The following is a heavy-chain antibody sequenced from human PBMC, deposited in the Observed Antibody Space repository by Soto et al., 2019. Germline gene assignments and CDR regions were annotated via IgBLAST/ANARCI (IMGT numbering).Heavy chain of an antibody. Sequence: QVQLGKSGGEVKKPGASVKVSCKASGYTFDTYGISWVRQAPGQGLEGMGWISTHTGNTDYVQSLQGRVTMTTDTSSSTAYMEMRSLRSDDTAVYYCARDMTIGSADTVGAYCGQGNQGTVSS. D-gene: IGHD3-9*01. CDR2: ISTHTGNT. CDR1: GYTFDTYG. V-gene: IGHV1-18*01. J-gene: IGHJ4*02. CDR3: ARDMTIGSADTVGAY.